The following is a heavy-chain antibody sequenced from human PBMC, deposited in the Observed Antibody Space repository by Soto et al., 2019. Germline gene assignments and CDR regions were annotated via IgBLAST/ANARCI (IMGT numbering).Heavy chain of an antibody. D-gene: IGHD2-2*01. CDR3: ARDRRGIVVVPAANAWFDP. V-gene: IGHV1-18*04. CDR1: GYTFTSYG. J-gene: IGHJ5*02. CDR2: ISAYNGNT. Sequence: QVQLVQSGAEVKKPGASVKVSCKASGYTFTSYGISWVRQVPGQGLEWMGWISAYNGNTNYAQKLQGRVTMTTDTSTSTAYMELRSLRSDDTAVYYCARDRRGIVVVPAANAWFDPWGQGTLVTVSS.